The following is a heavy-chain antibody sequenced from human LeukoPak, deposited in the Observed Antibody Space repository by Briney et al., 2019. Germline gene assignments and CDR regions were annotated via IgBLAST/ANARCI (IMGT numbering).Heavy chain of an antibody. CDR1: GFTFSSYA. CDR2: ISGSGGST. CDR3: AKDLPGTVTTYLGWFDP. Sequence: GGSLRLSCAASGFTFSSYAMSWVRQAPGKGLEWVSAISGSGGSTYYADSVKGRFTISRDNSKNTLYLQMNSLRAEDTAVYYCAKDLPGTVTTYLGWFDPWGRGTLVTVSS. V-gene: IGHV3-23*01. J-gene: IGHJ5*02. D-gene: IGHD4-17*01.